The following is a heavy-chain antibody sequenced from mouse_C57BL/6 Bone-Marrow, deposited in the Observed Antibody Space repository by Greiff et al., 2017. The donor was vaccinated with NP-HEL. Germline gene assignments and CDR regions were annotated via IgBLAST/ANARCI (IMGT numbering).Heavy chain of an antibody. CDR2: IYPGSGST. CDR3: ARTDSFYAMDY. D-gene: IGHD2-12*01. Sequence: QVHVKQPGAELVKPGASVKMSCKASGYTFTSYWITWVKQRPGQGLEWIGDIYPGSGSTNYNEKFKSKATLPVDTSSSTAYMQLSSLTSEDSSVYYCARTDSFYAMDYWGQGTSVTVSS. V-gene: IGHV1-55*01. J-gene: IGHJ4*01. CDR1: GYTFTSYW.